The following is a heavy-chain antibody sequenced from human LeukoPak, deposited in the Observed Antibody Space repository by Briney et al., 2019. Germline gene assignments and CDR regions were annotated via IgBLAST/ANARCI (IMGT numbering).Heavy chain of an antibody. CDR1: GYTFTGYY. V-gene: IGHV1-2*04. CDR3: SRQGVWGAFDI. CDR2: INPNSGGT. J-gene: IGHJ3*02. Sequence: ASVKVSCKASGYTFTGYYMHWVRQAPGQGLEWMGWINPNSGGTNYAQKFQGWVTMTRDTSISTAYMELRRLRSDDTAVYYCSRQGVWGAFDIWGQGTMVTVSS. D-gene: IGHD3-10*01.